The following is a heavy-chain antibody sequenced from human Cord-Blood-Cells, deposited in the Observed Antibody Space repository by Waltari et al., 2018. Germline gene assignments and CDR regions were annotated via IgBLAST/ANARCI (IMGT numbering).Heavy chain of an antibody. Sequence: QVQLVQSGAEVKKPGSSVKVSCTASGGTFSSYAISWVRQAPGQGLEWMGGIIPIFGTANYAQKFQGRVTITADKSTSTAYMELSSLRSEDTAVYYCASAYCSSTSCYPYYYYYYMDVWGKGTTVTVSS. CDR3: ASAYCSSTSCYPYYYYYYMDV. J-gene: IGHJ6*03. V-gene: IGHV1-69*06. D-gene: IGHD2-2*01. CDR2: IIPIFGTA. CDR1: GGTFSSYA.